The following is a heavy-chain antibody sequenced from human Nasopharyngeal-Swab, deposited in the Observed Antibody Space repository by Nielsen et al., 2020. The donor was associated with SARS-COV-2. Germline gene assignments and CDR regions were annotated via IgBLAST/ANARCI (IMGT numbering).Heavy chain of an antibody. CDR2: IYHGGST. Sequence: SETLSLTCTVSGYSISSGYYWAWIRQPPGKGLWWIGSIYHGGSTYYTPSLESLVTISVDTSNNHFSLKLTSVTAADTAFYYCARELSNTPKYNWFDPWGQGTLATVSS. CDR3: ARELSNTPKYNWFDP. D-gene: IGHD5-18*01. V-gene: IGHV4-38-2*02. CDR1: GYSISSGYY. J-gene: IGHJ5*02.